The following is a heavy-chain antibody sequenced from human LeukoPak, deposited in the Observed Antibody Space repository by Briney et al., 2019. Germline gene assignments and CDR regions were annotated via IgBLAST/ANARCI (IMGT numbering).Heavy chain of an antibody. CDR1: SGFISGHY. D-gene: IGHD3-16*01. Sequence: SETLSLTCTVSSGFISGHYWTWIRQPPGKGLEWIGYIYNSGSTKYSPSLKSRVTISVDTSKNQFSLKLSSVTAADTAVYYCARGGVLKSVDYWGQGTLVAVSS. CDR2: IYNSGST. CDR3: ARGGVLKSVDY. V-gene: IGHV4-59*11. J-gene: IGHJ4*02.